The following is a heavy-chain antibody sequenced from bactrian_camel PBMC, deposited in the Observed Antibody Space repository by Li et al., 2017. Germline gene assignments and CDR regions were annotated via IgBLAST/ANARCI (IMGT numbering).Heavy chain of an antibody. CDR2: IRRDGGET. V-gene: IGHV3S55*01. D-gene: IGHD7*01. Sequence: HVQLVESGGGSVQAGGSLRLSCKVSGHSRGSNCVGWYRLPPGRAPAEREGIAAIRRDGGETWYAASVKGRFTISRDNTKNTVYLQMNSLKPEDTAVYSCAAHLRGWPVFNAGAYTYWGQGTQVTVS. J-gene: IGHJ4*01. CDR3: AAHLRGWPVFNAGAYTY. CDR1: GHSRGSNC.